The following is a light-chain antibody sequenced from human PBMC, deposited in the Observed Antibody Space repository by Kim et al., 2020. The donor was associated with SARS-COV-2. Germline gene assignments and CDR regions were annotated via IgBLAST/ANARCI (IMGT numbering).Light chain of an antibody. CDR3: QAWDSSTEV. CDR2: QDS. Sequence: SVSPGQTARITCSGDKLGDKYACWYQQKPGQSPVLVIYQDSKRPSGIPERFSGSNSGNTATLTISGTQAMDEADYYCQAWDSSTEVFCGGTQLTVL. V-gene: IGLV3-1*01. CDR1: KLGDKY. J-gene: IGLJ3*02.